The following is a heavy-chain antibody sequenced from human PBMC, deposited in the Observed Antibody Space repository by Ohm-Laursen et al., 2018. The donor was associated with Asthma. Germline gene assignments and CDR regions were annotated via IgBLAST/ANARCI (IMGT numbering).Heavy chain of an antibody. J-gene: IGHJ1*01. D-gene: IGHD1-26*01. CDR2: ITTDSATV. CDR3: ATSMEGATAPKYFHH. CDR1: GFTFSSYG. Sequence: SLRLSCTASGFTFSSYGMHWVRQAPGKGLEWLSYITTDSATVYSADSVRGRFSISRDNAKNSLYLQMNILRAEDTAVYYCATSMEGATAPKYFHHWGQGTRVTVSS. V-gene: IGHV3-48*01.